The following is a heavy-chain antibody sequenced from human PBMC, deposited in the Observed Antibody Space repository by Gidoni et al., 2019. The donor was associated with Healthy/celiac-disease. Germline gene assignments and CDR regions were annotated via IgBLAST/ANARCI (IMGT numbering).Heavy chain of an antibody. Sequence: QVQLVQSGAEVTKPGSSVKVSCKASGGTFSSYTISWVRQAPGQGREWMGRIIPIHGIANDAQKVQGRVTITADKSTSTAYMEMSSLRSEDTAVYYCAGGWYCSSTSCYTYNWFDPWGQGTLVTVSS. CDR1: GGTFSSYT. CDR2: IIPIHGIA. V-gene: IGHV1-69*02. J-gene: IGHJ5*02. CDR3: AGGWYCSSTSCYTYNWFDP. D-gene: IGHD2-2*02.